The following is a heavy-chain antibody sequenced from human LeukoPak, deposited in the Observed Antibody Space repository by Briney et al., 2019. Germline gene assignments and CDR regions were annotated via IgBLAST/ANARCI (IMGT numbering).Heavy chain of an antibody. CDR1: GYTFTSYG. CDR2: IIPIFGTA. Sequence: SVKVSCKASGYTFTSYGISWVRQAPGQGLEWMGGIIPIFGTANYAQKFQGRVTITADESTSTAYMELSSLRSEDTAVYYCARGETRTYYYDSSGYPFDYWGQGTLVTVSS. V-gene: IGHV1-69*13. D-gene: IGHD3-22*01. CDR3: ARGETRTYYYDSSGYPFDY. J-gene: IGHJ4*02.